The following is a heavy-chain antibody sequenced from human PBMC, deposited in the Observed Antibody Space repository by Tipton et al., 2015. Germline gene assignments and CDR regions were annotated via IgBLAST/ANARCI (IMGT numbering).Heavy chain of an antibody. CDR3: ARGVWSTALVDY. CDR1: GFTFSSYT. D-gene: IGHD5-18*01. V-gene: IGHV3-21*01. Sequence: SLRLSCAASGFTFSSYTMKWVRQAPGKGLEWVSSISSTSTYIHYADSVKGRFTISRDNAKNSLYLYMNSLRAEDTAVYYCARGVWSTALVDYCGQGTLVTVSS. J-gene: IGHJ4*02. CDR2: ISSTSTYI.